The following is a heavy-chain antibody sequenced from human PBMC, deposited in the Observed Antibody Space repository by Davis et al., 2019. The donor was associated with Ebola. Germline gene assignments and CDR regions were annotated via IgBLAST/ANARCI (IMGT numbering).Heavy chain of an antibody. CDR3: TTGVYGGYAFDI. D-gene: IGHD4-23*01. CDR1: GYTFTGDH. Sequence: ASVKVSCKASGYTFTGDHMHWVRQAPGQGLEWRGWISPNSGATIYAQRFQGRVTMTRDTSINTAYMELRRLRSDDTALYYCTTGVYGGYAFDIWGLGTLVTVSS. J-gene: IGHJ3*02. V-gene: IGHV1-2*02. CDR2: ISPNSGAT.